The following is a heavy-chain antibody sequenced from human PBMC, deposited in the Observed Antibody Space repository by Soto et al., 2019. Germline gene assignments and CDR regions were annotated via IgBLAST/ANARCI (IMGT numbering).Heavy chain of an antibody. Sequence: EVQLVESGGGLVKPGGSLRLSCAASGFTFSSFTMNWIRQAPGKGLEWVSSFSPTTSHISYADSVKGRFTISRDNAKNSLYLQMNSLRAEDTAVYYCVRDGEVLFYYYGMDVWGQGTTVTVSS. D-gene: IGHD2-21*01. CDR2: FSPTTSHI. V-gene: IGHV3-21*06. CDR3: VRDGEVLFYYYGMDV. J-gene: IGHJ6*02. CDR1: GFTFSSFT.